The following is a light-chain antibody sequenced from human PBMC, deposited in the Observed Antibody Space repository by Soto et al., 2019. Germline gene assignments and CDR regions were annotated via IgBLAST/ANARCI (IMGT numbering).Light chain of an antibody. CDR1: QSVSSH. J-gene: IGKJ5*01. CDR2: DAS. CDR3: QPRGNWPPSIT. Sequence: EIVLTQSPATLSLSPGERATLSCRTSQSVSSHLAWYQQKPGQAPRLLIHDASSRATGTPARFSGSGFGTDFTLTISSLEPEDFAVYYYQPRGNWPPSITFGQGTRLEIK. V-gene: IGKV3-11*01.